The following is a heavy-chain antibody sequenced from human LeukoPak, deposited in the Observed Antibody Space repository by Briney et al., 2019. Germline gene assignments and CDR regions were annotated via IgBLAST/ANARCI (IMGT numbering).Heavy chain of an antibody. CDR2: IYYSGST. J-gene: IGHJ4*02. CDR1: SGSISSGVYC. D-gene: IGHD5-24*01. Sequence: SQTLSLTCPVSSGSISSGVYCWSWIRQHPGKGLEWNGYIYYSGSTYYNPSLKSRVTISVDTSKNQFSLKLSSVTAADTAVYYCARGVRWLQLSYFDYWGQGTLVTVSS. CDR3: ARGVRWLQLSYFDY. V-gene: IGHV4-31*03.